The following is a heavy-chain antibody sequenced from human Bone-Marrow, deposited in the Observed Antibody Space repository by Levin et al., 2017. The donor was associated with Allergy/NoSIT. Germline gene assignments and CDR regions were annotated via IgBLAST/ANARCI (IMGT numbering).Heavy chain of an antibody. V-gene: IGHV2-5*02. CDR1: GFSLSTSGVG. D-gene: IGHD3-10*01. J-gene: IGHJ3*02. CDR3: AHSSYYGSGTYFKWWGAFDI. CDR2: IHWDDDE. Sequence: KGSGPTLVKPTQTLTLTCTFSGFSLSTSGVGVAWIRQPPGKALEWLALIHWDDDERYSTSLKSRLTITKDTSKNQVVLTVTNMDPVDTATYYGAHSSYYGSGTYFKWWGAFDIWGQGTMVIVSS.